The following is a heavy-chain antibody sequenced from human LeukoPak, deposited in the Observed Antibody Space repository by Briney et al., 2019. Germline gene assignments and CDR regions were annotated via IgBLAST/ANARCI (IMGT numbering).Heavy chain of an antibody. CDR1: GFTFSSYG. CDR2: ISYDGSNK. J-gene: IGHJ4*02. V-gene: IGHV3-30*18. CDR3: AKDSGYCYDSSGLDY. D-gene: IGHD3-22*01. Sequence: GGSLRLSCAASGFTFSSYGMHWVRQAPGKGLEWVAVISYDGSNKYYADSVKGRFTISRDNSKNTLYLQMNSLRAEDTAVYYCAKDSGYCYDSSGLDYWGQGTLVTVSS.